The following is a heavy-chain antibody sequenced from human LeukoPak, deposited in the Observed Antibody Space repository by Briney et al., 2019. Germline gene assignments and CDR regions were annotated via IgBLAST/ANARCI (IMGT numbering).Heavy chain of an antibody. J-gene: IGHJ4*02. CDR2: IIPIFGTA. Sequence: ASVKVSCKASGGTFSSYAISWVRQAPGQGLEWMGGIIPIFGTANYAQKFQGRVTITADESTSTAYMELSSLRSEDTAVYYCASGKGERYCSSTSCYFDYWGQGTLVTVSS. D-gene: IGHD2-2*01. CDR1: GGTFSSYA. CDR3: ASGKGERYCSSTSCYFDY. V-gene: IGHV1-69*13.